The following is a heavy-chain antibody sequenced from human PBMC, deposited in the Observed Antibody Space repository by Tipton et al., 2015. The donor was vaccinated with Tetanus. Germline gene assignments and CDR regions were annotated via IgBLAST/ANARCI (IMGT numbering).Heavy chain of an antibody. CDR1: GYIFNNYW. CDR3: ARAHCTDGVCNFDF. J-gene: IGHJ4*02. CDR2: IYPGDSDI. V-gene: IGHV5-51*01. D-gene: IGHD2-8*01. Sequence: QLVQSGGEVKKPGESPKISCKGSGYIFNNYWIGWVRQKPGKGLEWMGIIYPGDSDIRYSPSFQGQVTISVDKSINTAYLQWSSLKASDTSMFYCARAHCTDGVCNFDFWGQGALVTVAS.